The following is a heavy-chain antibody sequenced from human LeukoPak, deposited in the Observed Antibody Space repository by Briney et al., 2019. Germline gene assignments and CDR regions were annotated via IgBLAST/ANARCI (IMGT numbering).Heavy chain of an antibody. J-gene: IGHJ5*02. CDR1: GFTFSSYG. Sequence: GGSLRLSCAASGFTFSSYGMHWVRQAPGKGLEWVAVISYDGSNKYYADSVKGRFTISRDNSKNTLYLQMNSLRAEDTAVYYCAPDIVVVPAAIPWGQGTLVTVSS. D-gene: IGHD2-2*01. V-gene: IGHV3-30*03. CDR3: APDIVVVPAAIP. CDR2: ISYDGSNK.